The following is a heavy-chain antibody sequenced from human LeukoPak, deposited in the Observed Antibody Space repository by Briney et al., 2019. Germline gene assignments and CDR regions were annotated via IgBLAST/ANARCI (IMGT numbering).Heavy chain of an antibody. D-gene: IGHD6-13*01. J-gene: IGHJ5*02. Sequence: SETLSLTCNVSGGPISSGGYYWSWIRQHPGKGLEWIGYIFYSGSTYYNPSLKSRVTISVDTSNNQFSLKLRSVTAADTAVYYCAREDRVAAGATSWFDPWGQGTLVTVSS. CDR2: IFYSGST. V-gene: IGHV4-31*03. CDR1: GGPISSGGYY. CDR3: AREDRVAAGATSWFDP.